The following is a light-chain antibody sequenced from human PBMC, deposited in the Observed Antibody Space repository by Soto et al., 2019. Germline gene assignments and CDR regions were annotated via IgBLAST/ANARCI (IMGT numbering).Light chain of an antibody. CDR2: KAS. J-gene: IGKJ2*01. Sequence: DIQMTQSPSTLSASVGDRVTITCRASQSISSWLAWDQQKPGKAPKLLIYKASSLESGVTSRFRGSGSGTEFTLTISSLQPDDFATYYCQQYNSYQYTFGQGTKLEIK. CDR3: QQYNSYQYT. V-gene: IGKV1-5*03. CDR1: QSISSW.